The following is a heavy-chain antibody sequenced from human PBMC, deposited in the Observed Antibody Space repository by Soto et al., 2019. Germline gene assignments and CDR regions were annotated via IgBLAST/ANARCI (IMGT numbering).Heavy chain of an antibody. Sequence: SVKVSCKASGGTFSSYAISWVRQAPGQGLEWMGGIIPIFGTANYAQKFQGRVTITADESTSTAYMELSSLRSEDTAVYYCARSLSGGAYCSGGSCYWLDPWGKGTRVTSPQ. CDR2: IIPIFGTA. J-gene: IGHJ5*02. D-gene: IGHD2-15*01. CDR1: GGTFSSYA. CDR3: ARSLSGGAYCSGGSCYWLDP. V-gene: IGHV1-69*13.